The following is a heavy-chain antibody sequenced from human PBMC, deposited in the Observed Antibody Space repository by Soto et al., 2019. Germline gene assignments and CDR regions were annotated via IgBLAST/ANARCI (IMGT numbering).Heavy chain of an antibody. CDR3: ARPDSSGWYGGFDY. CDR2: IIPILGIA. V-gene: IGHV1-69*02. CDR1: GGTFSSYT. D-gene: IGHD6-19*01. J-gene: IGHJ4*02. Sequence: QVQLVQSGAEVKKPGSSVKVSCKASGGTFSSYTISWVRQAPGQGLEWMGRIIPILGIANYAQKFQGRVTITADKSTSTAYMELSSLRSEDTAVYYCARPDSSGWYGGFDYWGQGTLVTVSS.